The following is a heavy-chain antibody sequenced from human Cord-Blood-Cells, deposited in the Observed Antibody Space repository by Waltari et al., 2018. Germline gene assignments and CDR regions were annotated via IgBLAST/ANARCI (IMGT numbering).Heavy chain of an antibody. CDR2: INHSGSN. Sequence: QVQLQQWGAGLLKPSETLSLTCAVYGGSFSGYYWSWIRQPPGKGLEWIGEINHSGSNNYNPSLKSRVTISVDTSKNQFSLKLSSVTAADTAVYYCARGWGIAAAGTGDYWGQGTLVTVSS. CDR3: ARGWGIAAAGTGDY. CDR1: GGSFSGYY. D-gene: IGHD6-13*01. J-gene: IGHJ4*02. V-gene: IGHV4-34*01.